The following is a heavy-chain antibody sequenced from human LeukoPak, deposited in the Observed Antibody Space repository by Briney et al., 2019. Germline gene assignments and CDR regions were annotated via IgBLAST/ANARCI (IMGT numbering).Heavy chain of an antibody. CDR1: GFNFNNYW. CDR3: ARALGYCSSTSCWSLHYYYYYGMDV. J-gene: IGHJ6*02. D-gene: IGHD2-2*01. Sequence: GGSLRLSCAASGFNFNNYWMSWLRQAPGKGLEWVANIKQDGSEKYYVDSVKGRFTISRDNAKNSLYLQMNSLRAEDTAVYYCARALGYCSSTSCWSLHYYYYYGMDVWGQGTTVTVSS. V-gene: IGHV3-7*03. CDR2: IKQDGSEK.